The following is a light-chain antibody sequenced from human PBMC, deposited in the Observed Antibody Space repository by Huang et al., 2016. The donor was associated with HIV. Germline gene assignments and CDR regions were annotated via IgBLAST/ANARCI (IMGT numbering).Light chain of an antibody. J-gene: IGKJ4*01. CDR2: GAS. CDR1: QSVRGSS. V-gene: IGKV3-20*01. CDR3: QQYGSSPLT. Sequence: EIVLTQSPGTLSLSPGERATLSCRASQSVRGSSLAWYQQKPGQSPRLLIFGASNRATAIPDRISGSGSATDFTLTISRLEPEDVAVYYCQQYGSSPLTFGGGTKVEIK.